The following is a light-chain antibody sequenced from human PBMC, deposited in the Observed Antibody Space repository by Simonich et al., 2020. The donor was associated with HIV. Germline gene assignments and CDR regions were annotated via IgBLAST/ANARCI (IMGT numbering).Light chain of an antibody. V-gene: IGLV1-44*01. CDR2: MNN. CDR3: AAWDDSLNGRV. CDR1: SSNYGTNP. J-gene: IGLJ3*02. Sequence: QSVLTQPPSASGTPGQRVTFSCSGSSSNYGTNPVNWYQQLPGTAPKLLIYMNNQRPAGVPGRISGSKSGTSASLAISGLQSEDEADYYCAAWDDSLNGRVFGGGTKLTVL.